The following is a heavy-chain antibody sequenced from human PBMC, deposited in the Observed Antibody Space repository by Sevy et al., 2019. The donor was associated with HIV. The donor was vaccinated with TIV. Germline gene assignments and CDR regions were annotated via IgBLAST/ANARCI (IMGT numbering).Heavy chain of an antibody. J-gene: IGHJ3*02. CDR3: ARGYSSSWRSPNDAFDI. D-gene: IGHD6-13*01. Sequence: ASVKVSCKASGGTFSSYAISWVRQAPGQGLEWMGGIIPIFGTANYAQKFQGRVTITADKSTRTAYMELSSLRSEDTAVYYCARGYSSSWRSPNDAFDIWGQGTMVTVSS. V-gene: IGHV1-69*06. CDR2: IIPIFGTA. CDR1: GGTFSSYA.